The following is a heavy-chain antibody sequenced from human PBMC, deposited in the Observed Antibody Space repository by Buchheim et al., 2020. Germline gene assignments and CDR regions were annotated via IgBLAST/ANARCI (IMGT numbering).Heavy chain of an antibody. CDR3: ARDTHYYDSSGYYPDAFDI. J-gene: IGHJ3*02. Sequence: QVQLQESGPGLVKPSETLSLTCTVSGGSISSYYWSWIRQPPGKGLEWIGYIYYSGSTNYNPSLKSRVTISVDMSKNQFSLKLSSVTAADTAVYYCARDTHYYDSSGYYPDAFDIWGQGT. CDR1: GGSISSYY. D-gene: IGHD3-22*01. V-gene: IGHV4-59*01. CDR2: IYYSGST.